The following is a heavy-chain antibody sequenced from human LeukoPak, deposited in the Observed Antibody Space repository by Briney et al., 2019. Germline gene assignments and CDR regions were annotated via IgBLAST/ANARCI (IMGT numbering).Heavy chain of an antibody. CDR2: TRNKANSYTT. CDR3: ARVAAESYFDY. Sequence: GGSLRLSCVASGLTFSSYSMNWVRQAPGKGLEWVGRTRNKANSYTTEYAASVKGKFTISRDDSKNSLYLHMNSLKTEDTAVYYCARVAAESYFDYWGQGTLVTVSS. V-gene: IGHV3-72*01. CDR1: GLTFSSYS. J-gene: IGHJ4*02. D-gene: IGHD2-15*01.